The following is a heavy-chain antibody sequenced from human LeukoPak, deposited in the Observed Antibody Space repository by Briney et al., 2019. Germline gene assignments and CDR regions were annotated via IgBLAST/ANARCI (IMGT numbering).Heavy chain of an antibody. CDR2: ISGSGGST. J-gene: IGHJ4*02. CDR1: GLNFNSYA. CDR3: AKALDYYGSGSYYPFDY. D-gene: IGHD3-10*01. Sequence: GGSLRLSCAASGLNFNSYAMSWVRQAPGKGLEWVSAISGSGGSTYYADSVKGRFTISRDNSKNTLYLQMNSLRAEDTAVYYCAKALDYYGSGSYYPFDYWGQGTLVTVSS. V-gene: IGHV3-23*01.